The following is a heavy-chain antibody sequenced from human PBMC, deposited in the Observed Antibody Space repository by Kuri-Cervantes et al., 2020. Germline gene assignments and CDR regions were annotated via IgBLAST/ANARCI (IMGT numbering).Heavy chain of an antibody. V-gene: IGHV4-34*01. D-gene: IGHD3-10*01. CDR3: ARRAVGVTRALRD. Sequence: GSLRLSCTVSGGSISSYYWSWIRQPPGKGLEWIGEINHSGSTNYNPSLKSRVTISVDTSKDQFSLKLSSVTAADTAVYYCARRAVGVTRALRDWGQGTLVTVSS. CDR2: INHSGST. CDR1: GGSISSYY. J-gene: IGHJ4*02.